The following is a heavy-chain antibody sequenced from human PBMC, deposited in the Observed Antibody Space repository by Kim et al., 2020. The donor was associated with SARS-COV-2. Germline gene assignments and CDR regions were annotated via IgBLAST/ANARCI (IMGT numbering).Heavy chain of an antibody. D-gene: IGHD3-16*01. CDR1: GFTFSSYA. V-gene: IGHV3-23*01. J-gene: IGHJ4*02. CDR2: ISGSGGIT. Sequence: GGSLRLSCAASGFTFSSYAMSWVRQAPGKGLEWVSAISGSGGITYYADSVKGRFTISRDKSKNTLYLQMNSLRAEDTAIYYCAKGHRFWGRSSRLFDYWGQGTQVTVSS. CDR3: AKGHRFWGRSSRLFDY.